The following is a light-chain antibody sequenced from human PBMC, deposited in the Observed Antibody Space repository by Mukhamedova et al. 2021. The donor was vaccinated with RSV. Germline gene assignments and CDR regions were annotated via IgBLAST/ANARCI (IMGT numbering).Light chain of an antibody. CDR3: QQYTYNFPET. Sequence: WYQRRVHGIAPKLLISKASSLENGVPSRFSGSGSGTEFTLTITGLQPDDFATYYCQQYTYNFPETFGQGTKVEVK. CDR2: KAS. V-gene: IGKV1-5*03. J-gene: IGKJ1*01.